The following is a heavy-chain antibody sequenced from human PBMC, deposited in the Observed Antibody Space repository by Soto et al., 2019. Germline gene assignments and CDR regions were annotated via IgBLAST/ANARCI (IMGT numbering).Heavy chain of an antibody. D-gene: IGHD2-2*01. Sequence: QVQLVQSGAEVKKPGSSVKVSCKASGGTFSSYAISWVRQAPGQGLEWMGGIIPIFGTANYAQKFQGRVTITADKSTSTAYMELSSLRSEDTAVYYCARGAGYCISTSCYADYYYYGMDVWGQGTTVTVSS. CDR3: ARGAGYCISTSCYADYYYYGMDV. CDR2: IIPIFGTA. J-gene: IGHJ6*02. V-gene: IGHV1-69*14. CDR1: GGTFSSYA.